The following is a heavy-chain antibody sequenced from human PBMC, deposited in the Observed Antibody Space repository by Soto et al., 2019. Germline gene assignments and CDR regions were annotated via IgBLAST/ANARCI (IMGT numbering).Heavy chain of an antibody. CDR3: ARVGIVVPAAIAFDY. V-gene: IGHV4-34*01. CDR1: GGSFSGYY. J-gene: IGHJ4*02. Sequence: SETLSLTCAVYGGSFSGYYWSWIRQPPGKGLEWIGEINHSGSTNYNPSLKSRVTISVDTSKNQFSLKLSSVTAADTAVYYCARVGIVVPAAIAFDYWGQGTLVTVSS. CDR2: INHSGST. D-gene: IGHD2-2*01.